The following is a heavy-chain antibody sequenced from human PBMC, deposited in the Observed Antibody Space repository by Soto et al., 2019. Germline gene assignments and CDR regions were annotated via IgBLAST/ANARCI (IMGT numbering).Heavy chain of an antibody. J-gene: IGHJ6*02. V-gene: IGHV5-51*01. CDR1: GYSFTSYW. D-gene: IGHD3-9*01. CDR3: ARQLPYYDILTGYYKGGSGYYYYYGMDV. Sequence: GESLKISCKGSGYSFTSYWIGWARQMPGKGLEWMGIIYPGDSDTRYSPSFQGQVTISADKSISTAYLQWSSLKASDTAMYYCARQLPYYDILTGYYKGGSGYYYYYGMDVWGQGTTVTVSS. CDR2: IYPGDSDT.